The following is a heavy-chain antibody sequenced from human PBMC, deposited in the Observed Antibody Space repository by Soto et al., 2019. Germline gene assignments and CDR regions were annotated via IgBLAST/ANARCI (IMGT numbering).Heavy chain of an antibody. CDR1: GFTFSSYW. CDR3: ARQVDTAMTYYYYYYMDV. D-gene: IGHD5-18*01. Sequence: GGSLRLSCAASGFTFSSYWMHWVRQAPGKGLVWVSRINSDGSSTSYADSVKGRFTISRDNAMNTLYLQMNSLRAEDTAVYYCARQVDTAMTYYYYYYMDVWGKGTTVTVSS. J-gene: IGHJ6*03. CDR2: INSDGSST. V-gene: IGHV3-74*01.